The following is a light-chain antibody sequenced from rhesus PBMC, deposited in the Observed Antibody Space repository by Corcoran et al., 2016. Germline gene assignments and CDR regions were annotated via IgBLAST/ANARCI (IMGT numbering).Light chain of an antibody. CDR1: RSLLSTSNNKNY. CDR2: WAS. J-gene: IGKJ4*01. V-gene: IGKV4-1*01. Sequence: DVVMTQSPDSLSVSLGERVTINCKSSRSLLSTSNNKNYLAWYQQKPGQAPKLLIYWASTREAGVPNRFSGRGSGTAFSLTINDLQPDDVALYYCQQFYSSPVTFGGGTKVEIK. CDR3: QQFYSSPVT.